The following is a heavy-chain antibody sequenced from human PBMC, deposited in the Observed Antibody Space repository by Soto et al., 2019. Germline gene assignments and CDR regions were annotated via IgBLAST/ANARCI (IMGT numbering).Heavy chain of an antibody. D-gene: IGHD3-10*01. CDR1: GLSFSDSP. CDR3: IRGGVRTWRLDP. V-gene: IGHV3-73*01. Sequence: EVQLVQSGGGLVQPGESLQLSCAASGLSFSDSPIHWVRQASGKGLEWVGRIRSKDYNYATAYAASVKGRFAASRDDSKITAYLQMNSLKIEDTAVYYCIRGGVRTWRLDPWGQGTLVTVSS. CDR2: IRSKDYNYAT. J-gene: IGHJ5*02.